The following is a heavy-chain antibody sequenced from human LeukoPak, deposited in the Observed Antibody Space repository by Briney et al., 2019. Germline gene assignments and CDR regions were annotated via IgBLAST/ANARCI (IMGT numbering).Heavy chain of an antibody. CDR3: AREGNVYYGSGSQTSYGMDV. CDR1: GGSISSGGYY. D-gene: IGHD3-10*01. J-gene: IGHJ6*02. Sequence: SQTLSLTCTVSGGSISSGGYYWRWIRQHPGKGLEWIGYIYYSGSTYYNPSLKSRVTISVDTSKNQFSLKLSSVTAADTAVYYCAREGNVYYGSGSQTSYGMDVWGQGTTVTVSS. CDR2: IYYSGST. V-gene: IGHV4-31*03.